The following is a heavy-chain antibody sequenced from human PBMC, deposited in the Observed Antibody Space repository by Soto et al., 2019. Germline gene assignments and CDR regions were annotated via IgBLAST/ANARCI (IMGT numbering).Heavy chain of an antibody. J-gene: IGHJ6*02. CDR1: GSTFSSYG. CDR2: ISYDGSSK. CDR3: AKDGDLRIAYYCYGKDV. Sequence: GALRLAGAASGSTFSSYGMHGVRQAPGKGLEWVAVISYDGSSKYYADSVKGGFTISRDNYKNTLYLQENSLRAGDTAVYSCAKDGDLRIAYYCYGKDVWGQGAKVTVS. D-gene: IGHD2-21*01. V-gene: IGHV3-30*18.